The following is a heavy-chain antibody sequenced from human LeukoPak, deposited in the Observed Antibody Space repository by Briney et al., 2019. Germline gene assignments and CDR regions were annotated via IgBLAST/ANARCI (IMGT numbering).Heavy chain of an antibody. Sequence: PGGSLRLSCAASGFTFDDYAMHWVRQAPGKGLEWVSGISWNSGSIGYADSVKGRFTISRDNARNSLYLQMNSLRAEDTAVYYCARDNYDSSGPYYFDYWGQGTLVTVSS. V-gene: IGHV3-9*01. J-gene: IGHJ4*02. CDR3: ARDNYDSSGPYYFDY. CDR2: ISWNSGSI. CDR1: GFTFDDYA. D-gene: IGHD3-22*01.